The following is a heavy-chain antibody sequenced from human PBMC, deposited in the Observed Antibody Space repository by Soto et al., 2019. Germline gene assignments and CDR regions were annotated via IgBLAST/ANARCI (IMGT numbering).Heavy chain of an antibody. V-gene: IGHV1-69*13. CDR1: GGTFSSYA. CDR3: ARYCSSTSCYEGYYYYGMDV. D-gene: IGHD2-2*01. Sequence: GASVKVSCKAAGGTFSSYAISWLRQAPGQGLEWMGGIIPIFGTANYAQKFQGRVTITADESTSTAYMELSSLRSEDTAVYYCARYCSSTSCYEGYYYYGMDVWGQGTTVTVSS. CDR2: IIPIFGTA. J-gene: IGHJ6*02.